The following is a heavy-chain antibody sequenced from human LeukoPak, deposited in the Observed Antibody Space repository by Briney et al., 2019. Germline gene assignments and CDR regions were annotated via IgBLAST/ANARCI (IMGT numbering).Heavy chain of an antibody. V-gene: IGHV3-20*04. J-gene: IGHJ6*03. CDR3: ARDREDTYLDV. D-gene: IGHD2-15*01. CDR1: GFIPDDYG. CDR2: TYWIAGST. Sequence: PGWSLILSCSASGFIPDDYGMSSVRQAPGKGLDWVSGTYWIAGSTGYADSVKGRFTIPRDNSKNSLYLEMSSLRVEDTALYYCARDREDTYLDVWGKGTTVTVSS.